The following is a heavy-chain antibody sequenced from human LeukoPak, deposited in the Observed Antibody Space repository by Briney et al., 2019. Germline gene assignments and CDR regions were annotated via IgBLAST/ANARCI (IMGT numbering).Heavy chain of an antibody. Sequence: SETLSLTCNVSGVSISSNTFSWGWIRQPPGKGLEWIGNIYYTGSTYYNPSLTSRVTISIDTSRNQFSLHLSSMTAADTAVYYCATVGDYIWGSYNDYWGQGTLVTVSS. CDR2: IYYTGST. CDR3: ATVGDYIWGSYNDY. J-gene: IGHJ4*02. D-gene: IGHD3-16*01. CDR1: GVSISSNTFS. V-gene: IGHV4-39*07.